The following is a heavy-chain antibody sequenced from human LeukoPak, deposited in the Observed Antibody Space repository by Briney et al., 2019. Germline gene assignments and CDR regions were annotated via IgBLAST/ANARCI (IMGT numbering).Heavy chain of an antibody. CDR3: VVASAFSSSWRS. Sequence: GGSLRLSCVASGPSFSSYNMYWVRQAPGKGPEWVAHITASDTTIYYADSVKGRFAISRDNVKKSLFLQMNSLRAEDTAVYHCVVASAFSSSWRSWGQGTVVTVSS. D-gene: IGHD6-13*01. CDR1: GPSFSSYN. J-gene: IGHJ5*02. CDR2: ITASDTTI. V-gene: IGHV3-48*01.